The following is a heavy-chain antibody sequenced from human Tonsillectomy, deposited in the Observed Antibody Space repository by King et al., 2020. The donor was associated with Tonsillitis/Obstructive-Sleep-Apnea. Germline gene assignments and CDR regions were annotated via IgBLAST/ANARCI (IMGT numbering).Heavy chain of an antibody. CDR2: INHSGST. Sequence: VQLQQWGAGLLKPSETLSLTCAVYGGSFSGYYWSWIRQPPGKGLEWIGEINHSGSTNYNPSLKSRVTISVDTSKNQFSLKLSSVTAADTAVYYCARVYSNAFDYWGQGTLVTVSS. D-gene: IGHD4-11*01. CDR3: ARVYSNAFDY. J-gene: IGHJ4*02. V-gene: IGHV4-34*01. CDR1: GGSFSGYY.